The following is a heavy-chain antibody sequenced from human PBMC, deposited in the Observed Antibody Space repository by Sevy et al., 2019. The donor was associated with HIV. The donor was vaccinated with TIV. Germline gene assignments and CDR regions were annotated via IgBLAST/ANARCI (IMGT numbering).Heavy chain of an antibody. CDR2: IRSKPYGETR. CDR1: GFNLGDYV. Sequence: GGSLRLSCRASGFNLGDYVMSWFRQAPGKGLDWVGFIRSKPYGETREYAASVKGRVTISREDSKGIAYLQMNRLKTEDTARYYCTRAMDYTDSGSYYGMDVWGQGTTVTVSS. V-gene: IGHV3-49*03. J-gene: IGHJ6*02. CDR3: TRAMDYTDSGSYYGMDV. D-gene: IGHD3-10*01.